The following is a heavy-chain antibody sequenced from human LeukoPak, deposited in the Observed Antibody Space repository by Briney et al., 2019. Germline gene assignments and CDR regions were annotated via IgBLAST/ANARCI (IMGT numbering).Heavy chain of an antibody. Sequence: GGSLRLSCAASGFTFSNAWMSWVRQAPGKGLEWVGRIKSKTDGGTTDYAAPVKGRFTISRDASKNTLYLQMNSLKTEDTAVYYCTTNYCSSTSCNFDYWGQGTLVTVSS. CDR1: GFTFSNAW. CDR3: TTNYCSSTSCNFDY. V-gene: IGHV3-15*01. J-gene: IGHJ4*02. CDR2: IKSKTDGGTT. D-gene: IGHD2-2*01.